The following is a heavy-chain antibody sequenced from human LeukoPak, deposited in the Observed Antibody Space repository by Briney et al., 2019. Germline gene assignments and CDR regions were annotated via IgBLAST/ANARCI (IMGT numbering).Heavy chain of an antibody. D-gene: IGHD6-19*01. CDR2: IGSSGTTI. CDR3: ALLAVASDFDY. V-gene: IGHV3-48*03. J-gene: IGHJ4*02. Sequence: GGSLRLSCAVSGFPFSVYEMNWVRQAPGKGLEWVSNIGSSGTTIYYADSVRGRFSISRDSAKTSLYLQMNSLRVEDTAVYYCALLAVASDFDYWGQGALVTVSS. CDR1: GFPFSVYE.